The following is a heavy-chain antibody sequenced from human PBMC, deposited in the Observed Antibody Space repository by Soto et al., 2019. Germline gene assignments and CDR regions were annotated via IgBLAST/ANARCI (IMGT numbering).Heavy chain of an antibody. CDR2: ISYDGSNK. CDR1: GFTFSSYA. D-gene: IGHD6-19*01. V-gene: IGHV3-30-3*01. CDR3: ASSARYSSGWYPNY. Sequence: PGGSLRLSCAASGFTFSSYAMHWVRQAPGKGLEWVAVISYDGSNKYYADSVKGRFTISRENSKNTLYLQMNSLRAEDTAVYYCASSARYSSGWYPNYWGQGTLVTVYS. J-gene: IGHJ4*02.